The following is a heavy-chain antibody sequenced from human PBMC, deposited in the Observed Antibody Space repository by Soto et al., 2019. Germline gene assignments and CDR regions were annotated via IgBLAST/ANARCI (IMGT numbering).Heavy chain of an antibody. V-gene: IGHV3-23*01. J-gene: IGHJ5*02. CDR2: ISGSGGST. CDR1: GFSFSSYS. CDR3: AKDRATVTTFWFDP. Sequence: PGGSLRLSCAASGFSFSSYSMNWVRQAPGKGLEWVSAISGSGGSTYYADSVKGRFTISRDNSKNTLYLQMNSLRAEDTAVYYCAKDRATVTTFWFDPWGQGTLVTVSS. D-gene: IGHD4-4*01.